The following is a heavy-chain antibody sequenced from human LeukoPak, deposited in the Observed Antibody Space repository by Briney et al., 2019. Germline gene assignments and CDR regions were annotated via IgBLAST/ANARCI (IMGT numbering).Heavy chain of an antibody. J-gene: IGHJ4*02. CDR2: IKQDGSEE. Sequence: GGSLRLSCAASGFTFSNYWMSWVRQAPGKGLEWVANIKQDGSEEYYVGSVKGRLTISRDNAKNSLYLQMNSLRAEDTAVYYCATNRWFGEPDYWGQGTLVTVSS. D-gene: IGHD3-10*01. CDR1: GFTFSNYW. CDR3: ATNRWFGEPDY. V-gene: IGHV3-7*01.